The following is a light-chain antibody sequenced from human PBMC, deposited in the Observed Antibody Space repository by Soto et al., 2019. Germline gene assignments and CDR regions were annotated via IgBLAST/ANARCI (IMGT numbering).Light chain of an antibody. CDR3: QQRSNWPLT. CDR1: QSVSSL. CDR2: DAS. J-gene: IGKJ4*02. V-gene: IGKV3-11*01. Sequence: EIVLTQSPATLSLSPGERATLSCRASQSVSSLLAWYQQKPGQAPRLLIYDASSRATGIPTRFSASGSGTDFTLTISSLEPEDFAGYYCQQRSNWPLTFGGGTKVEIK.